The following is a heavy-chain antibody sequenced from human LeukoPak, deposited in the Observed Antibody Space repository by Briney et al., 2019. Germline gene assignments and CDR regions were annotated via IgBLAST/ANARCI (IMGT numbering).Heavy chain of an antibody. CDR2: MNPYTHKT. CDR3: ARAPSPYYYDSSAYYSDY. D-gene: IGHD3-22*01. J-gene: IGHJ4*02. CDR1: GYTFTSFD. V-gene: IGHV1-8*03. Sequence: ASVKVSCKTSGYTFTSFDINWVRQATGQGLEWLGWMNPYTHKTGYAQKFQGRVTFTGDTSIRTAYMEVSNLTSEDTAVHYCARAPSPYYYDSSAYYSDYWGQGTLVTVSS.